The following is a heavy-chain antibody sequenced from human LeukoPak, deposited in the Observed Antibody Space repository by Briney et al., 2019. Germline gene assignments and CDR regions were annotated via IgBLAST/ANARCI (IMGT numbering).Heavy chain of an antibody. CDR2: FYTSGST. Sequence: PSETLSLTCTVSGGSISSYYWSWIRQPPGKGLEWIAYFYTSGSTNFNPSLKSRVTISVETSKNQFSLKLNSVTAADTAVYYCARYCSGSSCYSGRTFDPWGQGTLVTVSS. CDR3: ARYCSGSSCYSGRTFDP. D-gene: IGHD2-15*01. V-gene: IGHV4-4*09. J-gene: IGHJ5*02. CDR1: GGSISSYY.